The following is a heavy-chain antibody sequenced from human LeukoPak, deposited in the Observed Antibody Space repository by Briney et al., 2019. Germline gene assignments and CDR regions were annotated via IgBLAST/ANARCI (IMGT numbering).Heavy chain of an antibody. Sequence: SETLSLTCTVSGYSISTGYYWDWIRQPPGKGLEWIGSIYYSGSTYCNPSLKSRVTISVDTSKNQFSLKLSSVTAADTAVYYCARRWQWLVLSDNWFDPWGQGTLVTVSS. V-gene: IGHV4-38-2*02. J-gene: IGHJ5*02. D-gene: IGHD6-19*01. CDR3: ARRWQWLVLSDNWFDP. CDR2: IYYSGST. CDR1: GYSISTGYY.